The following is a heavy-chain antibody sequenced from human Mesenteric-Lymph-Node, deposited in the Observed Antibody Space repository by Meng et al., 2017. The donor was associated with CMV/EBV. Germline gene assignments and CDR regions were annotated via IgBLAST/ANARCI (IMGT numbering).Heavy chain of an antibody. CDR1: GGTFSNYA. Sequence: SVKVSCKASGGTFSNYAISWVRQAPGQGLEWMGGIIPIFSIANYTQNFQGRVTITTDESTSTAYMELSSLRSDDTAVYFCARAIVVVPAAQARREHQYYYTLDVWGQGTTVTVSS. J-gene: IGHJ6*02. D-gene: IGHD2-2*01. CDR2: IIPIFSIA. V-gene: IGHV1-69*05. CDR3: ARAIVVVPAAQARREHQYYYTLDV.